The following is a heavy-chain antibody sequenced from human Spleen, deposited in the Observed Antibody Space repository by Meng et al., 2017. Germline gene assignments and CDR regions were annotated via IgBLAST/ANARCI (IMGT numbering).Heavy chain of an antibody. Sequence: GESLKISCAASGFTFSHAWMSWVRRAPGKGLEWVGRIKSHTDGGTTDYAAPVKGRFTISRDDSKTTLYLQMDSLKIEDTAVYYCTTLTGKYCSGNTCWGQGTLVTVSS. J-gene: IGHJ4*02. CDR3: TTLTGKYCSGNTC. CDR2: IKSHTDGGTT. D-gene: IGHD2-15*01. V-gene: IGHV3-15*01. CDR1: GFTFSHAW.